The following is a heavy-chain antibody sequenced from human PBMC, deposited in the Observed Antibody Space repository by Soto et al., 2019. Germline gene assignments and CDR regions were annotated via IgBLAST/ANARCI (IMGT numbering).Heavy chain of an antibody. CDR3: VSPPDSGGNTSLTR. J-gene: IGHJ4*02. CDR1: GFSFSRYW. D-gene: IGHD4-17*01. Sequence: EAQLVESGGGLVQPGGSLRLSCAASGFSFSRYWMTWVRQAPGKGLEWVANIKDDGSAKYYVDSVRGRFTISRDNARNSLFLQMNSLGAEDTAVYYCVSPPDSGGNTSLTRWGQGTLVTVSS. CDR2: IKDDGSAK. V-gene: IGHV3-7*05.